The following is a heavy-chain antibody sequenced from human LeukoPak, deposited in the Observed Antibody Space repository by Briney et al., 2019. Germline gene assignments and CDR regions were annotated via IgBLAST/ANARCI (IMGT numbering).Heavy chain of an antibody. CDR3: ARDSPVSAGPFDP. Sequence: GGSLRLSCAASGMAFSSFGMHWVRQAPGKGLEWVAFIWYDGSNKYYADSVKGRFTISRDNSKNTLYLQMNSLTAEDTAVYYCARDSPVSAGPFDPWGQGTLVTVSS. J-gene: IGHJ5*02. CDR2: IWYDGSNK. V-gene: IGHV3-33*01. D-gene: IGHD4-11*01. CDR1: GMAFSSFG.